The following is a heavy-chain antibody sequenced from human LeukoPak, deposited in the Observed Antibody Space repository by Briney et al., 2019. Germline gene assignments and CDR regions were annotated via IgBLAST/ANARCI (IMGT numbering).Heavy chain of an antibody. CDR2: ISWNSGSI. D-gene: IGHD4-23*01. V-gene: IGHV3-9*01. J-gene: IGHJ3*02. CDR1: GVALGECV. CDR3: AKDREPTVANHAFDI. Sequence: GRSGGLSCGAAGVALGECVMHGGRRAPGKGLEWVSGISWNSGSIGYADSVKGRFTISRDNAKNSLYLQMNSLRAEDTALYYCAKDREPTVANHAFDIWGQGTMVTVSS.